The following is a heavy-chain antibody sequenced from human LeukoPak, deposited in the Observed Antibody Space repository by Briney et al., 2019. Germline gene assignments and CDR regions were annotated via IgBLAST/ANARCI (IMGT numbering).Heavy chain of an antibody. V-gene: IGHV4-59*01. J-gene: IGHJ4*02. D-gene: IGHD3-22*01. CDR1: GGSISSYY. CDR3: ARVSYYYDSSGPFYYFDY. CDR2: IYYSGST. Sequence: SSETLSLTCTVSGGSISSYYWSWIRQPPGKGLEWIGYIYYSGSTNYNPSPTSRVTISVDTSKNQFSLKLSSVTAADTAVYYCARVSYYYDSSGPFYYFDYWGQGTLVTVSS.